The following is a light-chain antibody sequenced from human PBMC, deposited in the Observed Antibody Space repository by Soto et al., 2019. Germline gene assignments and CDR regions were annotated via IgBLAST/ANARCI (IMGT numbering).Light chain of an antibody. CDR2: DDI. CDR3: QVCDSSSSPPWV. CDR1: NIGSKS. V-gene: IGLV3-21*02. J-gene: IGLJ3*02. Sequence: SYELTQQPSVSVAPGQTARITCGGDNIGSKSVHWYQQKPGQAPVLVVYDDIDRPSGIPERFSGSNSGNTATLTISRVEAGDEADYYCQVCDSSSSPPWVFGGGTKLTVL.